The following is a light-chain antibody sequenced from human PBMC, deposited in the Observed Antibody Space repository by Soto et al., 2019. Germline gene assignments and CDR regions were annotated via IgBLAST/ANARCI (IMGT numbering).Light chain of an antibody. CDR3: QQYNSYST. V-gene: IGKV3-20*01. Sequence: EIVLTQSPDTLSLSPGERATVSCRASQSVSNNDLAWYQQRPGQAPRLVLYGASTRPTGIPDRFSGSGSGTEFTLTISSLQPDDFATYYCQQYNSYSTFGGGTKVEIK. J-gene: IGKJ4*01. CDR2: GAS. CDR1: QSVSNND.